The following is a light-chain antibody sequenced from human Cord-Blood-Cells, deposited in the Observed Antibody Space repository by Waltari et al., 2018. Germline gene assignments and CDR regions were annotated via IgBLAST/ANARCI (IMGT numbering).Light chain of an antibody. J-gene: IGKJ4*01. V-gene: IGKV4-1*01. CDR2: WAS. Sequence: DILMTQSPDSLAVSLGERATLNCQSSQSVLYNSNNKNYLAWYQQKPGQPPKLLIYWASTRESGVPDRFSGSGSGTDFTLTISSLQAEDVAVYYCQQYYSTPLTFGGGTKVEIK. CDR1: QSVLYNSNNKNY. CDR3: QQYYSTPLT.